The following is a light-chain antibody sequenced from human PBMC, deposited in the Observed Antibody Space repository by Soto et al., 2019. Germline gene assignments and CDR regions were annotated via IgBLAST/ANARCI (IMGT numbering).Light chain of an antibody. Sequence: EIVMTQCPATLSVSPGERATLSCRASQSVSSDLAWYQQKPVQAPRLLIYGASTRATGIPARFSGSGSGTEFTLTISSLQSEDFAVYYCQQYNNWPWTFGQGTKVDIK. V-gene: IGKV3-15*01. CDR1: QSVSSD. CDR3: QQYNNWPWT. CDR2: GAS. J-gene: IGKJ1*01.